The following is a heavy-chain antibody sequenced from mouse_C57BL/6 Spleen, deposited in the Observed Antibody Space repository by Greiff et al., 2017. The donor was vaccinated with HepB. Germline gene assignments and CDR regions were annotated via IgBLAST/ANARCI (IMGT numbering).Heavy chain of an antibody. CDR3: AKNSPYYYGSSYEYFDV. V-gene: IGHV2-5*01. CDR2: IWRGGST. Sequence: QVQLKESGPGLVQPSQSLSITCTVSGFSLTSYGVHWVRQSPGKGLEWLGVIWRGGSTDYNAAFMSRLSITKDNSKSQVFFKMNSLQADDTAIYYCAKNSPYYYGSSYEYFDVWGTGTTVTVSS. J-gene: IGHJ1*03. CDR1: GFSLTSYG. D-gene: IGHD1-1*01.